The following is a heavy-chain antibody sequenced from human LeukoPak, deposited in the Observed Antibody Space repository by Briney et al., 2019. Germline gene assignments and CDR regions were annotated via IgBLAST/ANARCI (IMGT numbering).Heavy chain of an antibody. J-gene: IGHJ4*02. CDR1: GFTFCIYS. V-gene: IGHV3-21*01. Sequence: GGSLRLSCAASGFTFCIYSMNWVRQAPGKGLEWVSSISSSSSYIYYADSVKGRFTISRDNAKNSLYLQMNSLRAEDTAVYYCARNPDYDFWSGPYPPDYWGQGTLVTVSS. CDR3: ARNPDYDFWSGPYPPDY. CDR2: ISSSSSYI. D-gene: IGHD3-3*01.